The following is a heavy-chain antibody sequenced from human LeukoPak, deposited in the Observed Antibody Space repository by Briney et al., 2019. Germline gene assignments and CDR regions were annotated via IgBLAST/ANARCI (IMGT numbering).Heavy chain of an antibody. CDR1: GHPISSAFY. V-gene: IGHV4-38-2*01. J-gene: IGHJ6*03. Sequence: SETLSLTCDVSGHPISSAFYWGWIRQPPGKGLEWIATIYHSGKTYYSPSLRSRITASKDASRKQLSLNLSSVTAADTAVYYRVGQTDISFYYYIDAWGRGTTVTISS. CDR3: VGQTDISFYYYIDA. CDR2: IYHSGKT. D-gene: IGHD3-3*02.